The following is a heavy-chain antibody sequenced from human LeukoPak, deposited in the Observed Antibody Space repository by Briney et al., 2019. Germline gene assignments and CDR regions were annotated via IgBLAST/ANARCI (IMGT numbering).Heavy chain of an antibody. V-gene: IGHV1-2*02. Sequence: GAPVKVSCKASGYTFTGYYMHWVRQAPGQGLEWMGWINPNSGGTNYAQKFQGRVTMTRDTSISTAYMELSRLRSDDTAVYYCASGTTVVTPGLDYWGQGTLVTVSS. CDR3: ASGTTVVTPGLDY. CDR1: GYTFTGYY. CDR2: INPNSGGT. J-gene: IGHJ4*02. D-gene: IGHD4-23*01.